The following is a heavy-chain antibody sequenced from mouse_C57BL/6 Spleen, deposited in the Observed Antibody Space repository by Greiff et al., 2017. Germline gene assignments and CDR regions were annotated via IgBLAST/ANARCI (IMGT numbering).Heavy chain of an antibody. J-gene: IGHJ3*01. CDR1: GYTFTSYW. V-gene: IGHV1-61*01. CDR2: IYPSDSET. CDR3: ARSEAPGGFAY. D-gene: IGHD1-3*01. Sequence: QVQLQQPGAELVRPGYSVKLSCKASGYTFTSYWLDWVKQRPGKGLEWIGNIYPSDSETHYNQKLKEQATLTVDKYSSTAYMQLSSLTAEDSAVYYCARSEAPGGFAYWGQGTLVTVSA.